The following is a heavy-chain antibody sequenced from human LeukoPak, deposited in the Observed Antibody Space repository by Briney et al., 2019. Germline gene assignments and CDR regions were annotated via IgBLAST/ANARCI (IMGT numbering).Heavy chain of an antibody. CDR3: ARTRPFGAFDI. Sequence: SETLSLTCTVSGGSISSYYWSWIRQPPGKGVEWIGYIYYSGSTNYNPSLKSRVTISVHTSKNQFSLKLSSVTAADTSVYYCARTRPFGAFDIWGQGTMVTVSS. V-gene: IGHV4-59*01. J-gene: IGHJ3*02. CDR2: IYYSGST. CDR1: GGSISSYY. D-gene: IGHD3-16*01.